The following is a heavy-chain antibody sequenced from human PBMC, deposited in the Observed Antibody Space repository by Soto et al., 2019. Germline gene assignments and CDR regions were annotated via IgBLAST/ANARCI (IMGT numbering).Heavy chain of an antibody. Sequence: SETLSLTCAVSGGSISSYYWSWIRQPAGKGLEWIGRIYTSGSTNHNPSLKSRVTMSVDTSKNQFSLKLSSVTAADTAVHYSARDGYASSGSHFDFWGQGPLVTGSS. V-gene: IGHV4-4*07. CDR3: ARDGYASSGSHFDF. CDR2: IYTSGST. J-gene: IGHJ4*01. D-gene: IGHD3-22*01. CDR1: GGSISSYY.